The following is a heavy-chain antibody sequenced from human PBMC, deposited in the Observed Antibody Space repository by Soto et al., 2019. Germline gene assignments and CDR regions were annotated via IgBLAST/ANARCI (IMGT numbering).Heavy chain of an antibody. V-gene: IGHV3-9*01. CDR2: ISWNSGSI. CDR1: GFTFDDYA. CDR3: AKDIGGRYYFDY. Sequence: EVQLVESGGGLVQPGRSLSLSCAASGFTFDDYAMHWVRQAPGKGLEWVSGISWNSGSIGYADSVKGRFTISRDNAKNSLYLQMNSLRAEDTALYYCAKDIGGRYYFDYWGQGTLVTVSS. J-gene: IGHJ4*02.